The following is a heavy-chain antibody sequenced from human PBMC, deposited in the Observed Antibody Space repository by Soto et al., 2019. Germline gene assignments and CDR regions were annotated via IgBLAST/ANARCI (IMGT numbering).Heavy chain of an antibody. D-gene: IGHD6-19*01. CDR1: GGSISSSSYY. Sequence: SETLSLTCTVSGGSISSSSYYWGWIRQPPGKGLEWIGSIYYSGSTYYNPSLKSRVTISVDTSKNQFSLKLSSVTAADTAVYYCASQYRSGWAFFDYWGQGTLVTVSS. CDR2: IYYSGST. J-gene: IGHJ4*02. V-gene: IGHV4-39*01. CDR3: ASQYRSGWAFFDY.